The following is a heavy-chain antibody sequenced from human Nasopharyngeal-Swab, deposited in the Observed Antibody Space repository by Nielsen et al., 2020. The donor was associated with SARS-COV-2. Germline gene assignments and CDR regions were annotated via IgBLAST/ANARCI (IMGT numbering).Heavy chain of an antibody. CDR3: PREDAAGINLNYYYYGMDV. V-gene: IGHV3-48*02. J-gene: IGHJ6*02. CDR2: ISSSSSTI. D-gene: IGHD1-1*01. CDR1: GFTFSSYS. Sequence: GGSLRLSCAASGFTFSSYSTNWVRQAPGKGLEWVSYISSSSSTIYYADSVKGRFTISRDTATNSLYLQMNSLRDEDTAVYYFPREDAAGINLNYYYYGMDVWGQGTTVTVSS.